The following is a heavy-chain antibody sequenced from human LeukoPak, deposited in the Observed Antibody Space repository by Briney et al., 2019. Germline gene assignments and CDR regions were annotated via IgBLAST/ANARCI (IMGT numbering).Heavy chain of an antibody. J-gene: IGHJ4*02. CDR1: GYTFTSYD. D-gene: IGHD3-10*01. CDR3: ARELGSGSYSGYYFDY. V-gene: IGHV1-8*01. CDR2: MNPNSGNT. Sequence: ASVKVSFKASGYTFTSYDINWVRQATGQGLEWMGWMNPNSGNTGYAQKFQGRVTMTRNTSISTAYMELSSLRSEDTAVYYCARELGSGSYSGYYFDYWGQGTLVTVSS.